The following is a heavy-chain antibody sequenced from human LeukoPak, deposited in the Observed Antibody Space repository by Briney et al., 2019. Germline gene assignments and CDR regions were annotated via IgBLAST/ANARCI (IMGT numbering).Heavy chain of an antibody. V-gene: IGHV3-9*01. J-gene: IGHJ4*02. Sequence: GGSLRLSCAASGFTFDDYAMHWVRQAPGEGLEWASGISWNSGSIGYADSVKGRFTISRDNAKNSLYLQMNRLRAEDTALYYCAKDMGSGDYGDYVLFDYWGQGTLVTVSS. D-gene: IGHD4-17*01. CDR1: GFTFDDYA. CDR2: ISWNSGSI. CDR3: AKDMGSGDYGDYVLFDY.